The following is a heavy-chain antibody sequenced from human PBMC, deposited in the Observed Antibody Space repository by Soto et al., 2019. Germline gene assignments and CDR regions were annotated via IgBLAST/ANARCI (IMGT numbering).Heavy chain of an antibody. CDR2: INPTSGGT. CDR1: GYTCTGYY. CDR3: AIGRTVTTSYFAY. V-gene: IGHV1-2*02. D-gene: IGHD1-1*01. Sequence: QVQVVPSWAEVKKPGASVKVSCKASGYTCTGYYLHWVRQAPGQGLEGMGWINPTSGGTNYAQKVQGRVTMTRDTSISTAYMELSRLRSDDTAVYYCAIGRTVTTSYFAYSGHGNLVTVS. J-gene: IGHJ4*01.